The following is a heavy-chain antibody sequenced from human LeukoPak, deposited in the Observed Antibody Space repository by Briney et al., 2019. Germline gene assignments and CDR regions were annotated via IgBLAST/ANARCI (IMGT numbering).Heavy chain of an antibody. D-gene: IGHD3-22*01. V-gene: IGHV3-30-3*01. CDR2: ISYDGSIK. Sequence: GGSLRLSCAASGFTFSNYAMHWVRQAPGKGLEWVAVISYDGSIKYYADSVKGRFTISRDNSKNTLYLQMNSLRAEDTAVYYCARVPKNYYDSSGSYWGQGTLVTVS. CDR1: GFTFSNYA. J-gene: IGHJ4*02. CDR3: ARVPKNYYDSSGSY.